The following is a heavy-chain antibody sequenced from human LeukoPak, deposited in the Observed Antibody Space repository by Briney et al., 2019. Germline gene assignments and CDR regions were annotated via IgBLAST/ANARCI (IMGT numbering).Heavy chain of an antibody. V-gene: IGHV4-30-4*01. CDR2: MYYSGST. CDR3: ARPYYYASRTDP. J-gene: IGHJ5*02. Sequence: SETLSLTCTVSGGSITSGDYYWSWIRQPPGKGLEWIAYMYYSGSTYYNPSLKSRVTMSADTSKNQFSLKLSSVTAAETPVYYSARPYYYASRTDPWGQGSLVTAYS. D-gene: IGHD3-22*01. CDR1: GGSITSGDYY.